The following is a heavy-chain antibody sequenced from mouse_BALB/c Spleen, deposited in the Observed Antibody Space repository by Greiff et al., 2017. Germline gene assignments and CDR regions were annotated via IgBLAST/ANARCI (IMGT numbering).Heavy chain of an antibody. CDR3: ARDSSGYDGYAMDY. CDR2: IRNKANGYTT. CDR1: GFTFTDYY. Sequence: EVQRVESGGGLVQPGGSLRLSCATSGFTFTDYYMSWVRQPPGKALEWLGFIRNKANGYTTEYSASVKGRFTISRDNSQSILYLQMNTLRAEDSATYYCARDSSGYDGYAMDYWGQGTSVTVSS. V-gene: IGHV7-3*02. D-gene: IGHD3-1*01. J-gene: IGHJ4*01.